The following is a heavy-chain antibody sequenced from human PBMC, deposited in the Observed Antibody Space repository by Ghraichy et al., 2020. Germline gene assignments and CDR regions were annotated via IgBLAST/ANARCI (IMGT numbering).Heavy chain of an antibody. V-gene: IGHV4-61*01. Sequence: SETLSLTCTVSGGSVSSSSYYWSWIRQPPGKGLEWIGYIYYSGSTNYNLSLKSRVTISVDTSKNQFSLKLSSVTAADTAVYYCARDHYDSSGYYYYYGMDFWGQGTTVTVSS. CDR1: GGSVSSSSYY. J-gene: IGHJ6*02. D-gene: IGHD3-22*01. CDR3: ARDHYDSSGYYYYYGMDF. CDR2: IYYSGST.